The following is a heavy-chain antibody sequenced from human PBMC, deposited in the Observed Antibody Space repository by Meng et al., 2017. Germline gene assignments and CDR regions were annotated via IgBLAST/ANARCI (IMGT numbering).Heavy chain of an antibody. Sequence: VHLPGVGPTGVKPSGTLVLSCAVSGGSTSSSTWGSWVRQPPGKGLEWIGEIYHSGRTNHNPSLKSRVTISGDKSNNQFSLKLSFVTAADTALYYCARVVAATTLFFDYWGQGTLVTVSS. D-gene: IGHD2-15*01. CDR1: GGSTSSSTW. V-gene: IGHV4-4*02. J-gene: IGHJ4*02. CDR2: IYHSGRT. CDR3: ARVVAATTLFFDY.